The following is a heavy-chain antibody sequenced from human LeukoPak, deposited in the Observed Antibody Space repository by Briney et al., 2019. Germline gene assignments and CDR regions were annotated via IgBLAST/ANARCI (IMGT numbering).Heavy chain of an antibody. CDR1: GYTFTGYY. CDR3: ARQATVTTNKLFDY. Sequence: ASVKVSCKASGYTFTGYYMHWVRQAPGQGLEWMGRINPNSGGTNYAQKFQGRVTMTRDTSISTAYMELSRLRSDDTAVYYCARQATVTTNKLFDYWGQGTLVTVSS. D-gene: IGHD4-17*01. V-gene: IGHV1-2*06. CDR2: INPNSGGT. J-gene: IGHJ4*02.